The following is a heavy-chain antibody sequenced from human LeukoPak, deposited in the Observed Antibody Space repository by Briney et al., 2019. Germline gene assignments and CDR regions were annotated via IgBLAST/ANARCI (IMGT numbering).Heavy chain of an antibody. CDR3: ARDQRIAARPDIDY. D-gene: IGHD6-6*01. Sequence: GESLRLSCAASGFTFSSYWMHWVRQTPGKGLVWVSRINSDGSSTSYADSVKGRFTISRDNAKNTLYLQMNSLRAEDTAVYYCARDQRIAARPDIDYWGQGTLVTVSS. J-gene: IGHJ4*02. V-gene: IGHV3-74*01. CDR2: INSDGSST. CDR1: GFTFSSYW.